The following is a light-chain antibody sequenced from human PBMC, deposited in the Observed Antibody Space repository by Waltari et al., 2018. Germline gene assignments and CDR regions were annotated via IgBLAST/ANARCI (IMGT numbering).Light chain of an antibody. J-gene: IGLJ3*02. Sequence: QSVLTQPPSVSAAPGQKVTISCSGGSSNIGKNDVSWYQLVPGAAPKLRIFDKNKRPAGIPDRFSGAKSGPTATLGVPGLKTGDEADYYCGTWDSSLSVWLFGGGSMVTVL. CDR3: GTWDSSLSVWL. CDR1: SSNIGKND. V-gene: IGLV1-51*01. CDR2: DKN.